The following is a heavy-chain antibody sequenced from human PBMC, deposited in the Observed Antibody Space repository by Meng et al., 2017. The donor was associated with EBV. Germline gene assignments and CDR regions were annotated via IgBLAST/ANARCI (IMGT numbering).Heavy chain of an antibody. Sequence: VQLVESGGEGDKPGALGKGSWKASGYAFTSYIVHWVRQAPGQRLEWMGWINVGVGYTKYSQKFQGRVTISSDTSATTGYMELSSLRSEDTAVYYCVRGPPVGVPGPGDYWGQGTLVTVSS. J-gene: IGHJ4*02. D-gene: IGHD2-21*01. CDR3: VRGPPVGVPGPGDY. CDR1: GYAFTSYI. CDR2: INVGVGYT. V-gene: IGHV1-3*01.